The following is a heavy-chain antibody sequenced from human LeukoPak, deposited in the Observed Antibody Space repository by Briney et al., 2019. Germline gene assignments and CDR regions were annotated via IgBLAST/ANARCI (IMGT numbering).Heavy chain of an antibody. V-gene: IGHV4-34*01. Sequence: PSETLSLTCAVYGGSFSGYYWSWIRQPPGKGLEWFGEINHSGSTNYNPSLKSRVTISVDTSKNQFSLKLSSVTAADTAVYFCARSISANWYFDLWGRGTLVTVSS. CDR3: ARSISANWYFDL. J-gene: IGHJ2*01. CDR2: INHSGST. CDR1: GGSFSGYY. D-gene: IGHD3-10*01.